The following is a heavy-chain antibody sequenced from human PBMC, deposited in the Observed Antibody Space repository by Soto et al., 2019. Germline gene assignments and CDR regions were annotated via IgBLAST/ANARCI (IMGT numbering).Heavy chain of an antibody. CDR3: ARRGSSGTYLIDY. J-gene: IGHJ4*02. V-gene: IGHV5-51*01. CDR1: GYSFTNYW. Sequence: EVQLVQSGAEVKKPGESLKISCKGSGYSFTNYWIGWVRQMPGKGLEWMGIINPGDSDTKYSPSFEGQVTISADKSISTAYLQWSSLKASDTAMYWCARRGSSGTYLIDYWGQGTLVTVSS. CDR2: INPGDSDT. D-gene: IGHD1-26*01.